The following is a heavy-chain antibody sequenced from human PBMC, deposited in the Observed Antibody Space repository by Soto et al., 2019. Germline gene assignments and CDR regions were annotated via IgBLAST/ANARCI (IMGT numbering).Heavy chain of an antibody. CDR1: GGSISSSSYY. Sequence: SETLSLTCTVSGGSISSSSYYWGWIRQPPGKGLEWFGSIYYSGSTYYNPSLKSRVTISVDTPKNQFSLKLSSVTAADTAVYYCARLIVGAHGYFDYWGQGTLVTVSS. D-gene: IGHD1-26*01. V-gene: IGHV4-39*01. CDR3: ARLIVGAHGYFDY. J-gene: IGHJ4*02. CDR2: IYYSGST.